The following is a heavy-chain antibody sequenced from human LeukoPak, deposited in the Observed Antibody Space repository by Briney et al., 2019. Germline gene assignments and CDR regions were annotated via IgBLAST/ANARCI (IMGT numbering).Heavy chain of an antibody. Sequence: GGSLRLSCAASGFAFRSYWMHWVRQAPGKGLEWVANIKHDGTEKYYVDSVKGRFSISRDNAKNSLYLQMNSLRAEDTAVYYCAGPVIYCDGSGYYGDAFDTWGLGTMVTVSS. CDR1: GFAFRSYW. D-gene: IGHD3-22*01. J-gene: IGHJ3*02. V-gene: IGHV3-7*01. CDR3: AGPVIYCDGSGYYGDAFDT. CDR2: IKHDGTEK.